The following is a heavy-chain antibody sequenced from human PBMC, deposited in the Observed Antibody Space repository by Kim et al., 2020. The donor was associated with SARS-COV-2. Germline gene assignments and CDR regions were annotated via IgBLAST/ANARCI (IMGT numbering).Heavy chain of an antibody. D-gene: IGHD3-22*01. V-gene: IGHV4-39*07. Sequence: SETLSLTCTVSGGSISSSSYYWGWIRQPPGKGLEWIGSIYYSGSTYYNPSLKSRVTISVDTSKNQFSLKLSSVTAADTAVYYCALEIYYDSSGYPNWFDPWGQGTLVTVSS. J-gene: IGHJ5*02. CDR3: ALEIYYDSSGYPNWFDP. CDR2: IYYSGST. CDR1: GGSISSSSYY.